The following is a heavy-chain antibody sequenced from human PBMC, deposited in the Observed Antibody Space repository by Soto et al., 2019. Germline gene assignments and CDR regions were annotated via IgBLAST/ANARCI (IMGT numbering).Heavy chain of an antibody. J-gene: IGHJ3*02. Sequence: PWGSLRLSCAASGFTFDDYAIRCVRQSPGKCREWVSLISWDGGSTYYADSVKGRFTISRDNSKNSLYLQMNSLRAEDTALYYCAKDIRYYDSSGYYSSAFDIWGQGTMVTVSS. D-gene: IGHD3-22*01. CDR1: GFTFDDYA. V-gene: IGHV3-43D*04. CDR2: ISWDGGST. CDR3: AKDIRYYDSSGYYSSAFDI.